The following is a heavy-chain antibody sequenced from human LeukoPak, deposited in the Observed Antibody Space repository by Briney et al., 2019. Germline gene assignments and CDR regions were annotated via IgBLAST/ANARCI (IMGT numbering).Heavy chain of an antibody. V-gene: IGHV3-23*01. CDR3: AKEPSSSGWYPLFDY. CDR1: GFIFSSYA. CDR2: ISGSGGST. D-gene: IGHD6-19*01. Sequence: GGSLRLSCAASGFIFSSYAMSWVRQAPGKGLEWVSAISGSGGSTYYADSVKGRFTISRDDSKNTLYLQMNSLRAEDTAVYYCAKEPSSSGWYPLFDYWGQGTLVTVSS. J-gene: IGHJ4*02.